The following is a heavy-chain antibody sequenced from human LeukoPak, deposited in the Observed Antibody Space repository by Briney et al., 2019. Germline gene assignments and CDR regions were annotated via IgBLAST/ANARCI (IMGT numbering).Heavy chain of an antibody. Sequence: GGSLRLSCAASGFTVSTNYMSWVRQPPGKGLEWVSVIYSGGNTYYADSVKGRFTISRDNSKNTLYLQMNSLRAEDTAVYYCAKEGTGHAEYFQHWGQGTLVTVSS. J-gene: IGHJ1*01. D-gene: IGHD3-10*01. V-gene: IGHV3-53*01. CDR1: GFTVSTNY. CDR2: IYSGGNT. CDR3: AKEGTGHAEYFQH.